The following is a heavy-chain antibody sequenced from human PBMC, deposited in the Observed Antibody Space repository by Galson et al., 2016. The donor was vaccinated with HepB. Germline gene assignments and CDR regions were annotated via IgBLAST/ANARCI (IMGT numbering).Heavy chain of an antibody. CDR1: GFTFSSYA. J-gene: IGHJ3*02. Sequence: SLRLSCAVSGFTFSSYAFNWVRQAPGKGLEWVGIISYDGSRQYHGDSVKGRFTISRDNSKNTLDLQMNNLRAEDTAVYFCAKEADIVSRWSEAFDIWGQGT. CDR2: ISYDGSRQ. CDR3: AKEADIVSRWSEAFDI. V-gene: IGHV3-30-3*01. D-gene: IGHD2-15*01.